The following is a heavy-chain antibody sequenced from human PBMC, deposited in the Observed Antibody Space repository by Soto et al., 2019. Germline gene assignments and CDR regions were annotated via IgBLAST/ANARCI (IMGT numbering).Heavy chain of an antibody. CDR2: IYYSGSA. CDR1: GGSISSGGYY. J-gene: IGHJ6*02. Sequence: QVQLQESGPGLVKPSQTLSLTCTVSGGSISSGGYYWSWIRQHPGKGLEWIGYIYYSGSAYYNPSLETLGTMSVDACNDEVSLKLSSVTAGDTAVYYCARVPRSSPYGMDVRDQGTTVTVS. D-gene: IGHD6-13*01. V-gene: IGHV4-31*01. CDR3: ARVPRSSPYGMDV.